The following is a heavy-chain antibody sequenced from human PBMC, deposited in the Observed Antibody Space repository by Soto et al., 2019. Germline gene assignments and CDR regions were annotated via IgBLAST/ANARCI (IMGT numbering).Heavy chain of an antibody. D-gene: IGHD3-10*01. J-gene: IGHJ4*02. V-gene: IGHV3-23*01. CDR1: GFIFRRYS. CDR3: VYTVNSDPGSQYFDY. Sequence: VGPVRFACPASGFIFRRYSMSWVSLAPRTAVEGVSVFRRSRDAETTYYACSGNGRFTIDRDNSKNALFLQINSLRAEGTAIYYCVYTVNSDPGSQYFDYWGQGTLVTVST. CDR2: FRRSRDAETT.